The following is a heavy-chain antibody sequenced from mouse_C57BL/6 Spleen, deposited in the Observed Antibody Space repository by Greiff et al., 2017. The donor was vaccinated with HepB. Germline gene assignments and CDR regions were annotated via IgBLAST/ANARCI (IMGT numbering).Heavy chain of an antibody. J-gene: IGHJ3*01. Sequence: EVNVVESGGDLVKPGGSLKLSCAASGFTFSSYGMSWVRQTPDKRLEWVATISSGGSYTYYPDSVKGRFTISRDNAKNTLYLQMSSLKSEDTAMYYCARHEGPFSFAYWGQGTLVTVSA. CDR3: ARHEGPFSFAY. D-gene: IGHD3-3*01. CDR2: ISSGGSYT. CDR1: GFTFSSYG. V-gene: IGHV5-6*01.